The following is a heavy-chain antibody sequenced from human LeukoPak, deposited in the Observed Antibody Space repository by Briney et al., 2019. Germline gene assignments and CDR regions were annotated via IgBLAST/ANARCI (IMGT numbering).Heavy chain of an antibody. Sequence: GASVKVSCKASGYTFTGYYMHWVRQAPGQGLEWMGWISAYNGNTNYAQNLQGRVTMTTDTSTSTAYMELRSLRSDDTAVYYCARDPIPVWFGDQNYYDSSGYTQGPWGQGTLVTVSS. J-gene: IGHJ4*02. CDR2: ISAYNGNT. CDR1: GYTFTGYY. CDR3: ARDPIPVWFGDQNYYDSSGYTQGP. D-gene: IGHD3-22*01. V-gene: IGHV1-18*04.